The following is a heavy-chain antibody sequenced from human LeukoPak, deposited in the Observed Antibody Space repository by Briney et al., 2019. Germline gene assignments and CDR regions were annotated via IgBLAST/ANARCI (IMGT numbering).Heavy chain of an antibody. CDR2: ISAYNGNT. CDR1: GYTFTSYG. Sequence: ASVKVSCKASGYTFTSYGISWVRQAPGQGLEGMGWISAYNGNTNYAQKLQGRVTMTTDTSTSTAYMELRSLRSDDTAVYYCARVNVIYSSGWYDYYFDFWGQGTLVSVSS. D-gene: IGHD6-19*01. CDR3: ARVNVIYSSGWYDYYFDF. V-gene: IGHV1-18*01. J-gene: IGHJ4*02.